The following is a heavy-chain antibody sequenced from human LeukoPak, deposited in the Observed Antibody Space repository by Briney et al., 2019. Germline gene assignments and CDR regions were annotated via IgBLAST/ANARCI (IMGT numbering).Heavy chain of an antibody. CDR3: ARNVGSYYESVLDY. Sequence: GRSLRLSCAASGFTFSSYAMHWVRQTPGKGLEWVAVISYDGSNKYYADSVKGRFTISRDNSKNTLYLQMNSLRAEDTAVYYCARNVGSYYESVLDYWGQGTLVTVSS. J-gene: IGHJ4*02. D-gene: IGHD1-26*01. CDR2: ISYDGSNK. CDR1: GFTFSSYA. V-gene: IGHV3-30-3*01.